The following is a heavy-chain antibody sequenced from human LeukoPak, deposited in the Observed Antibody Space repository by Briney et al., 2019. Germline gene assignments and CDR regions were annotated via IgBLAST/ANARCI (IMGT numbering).Heavy chain of an antibody. Sequence: PSETLSLTCAVYGGSFSGYYWSWIRQPPGKGLEWIGEINHSGSTNYNPSLKSRVTISVDTSKNQFSLKLSSVTAADTAVYYCARRRIAVTWPHDYWGQGTLVTVSS. D-gene: IGHD6-19*01. CDR1: GGSFSGYY. CDR3: ARRRIAVTWPHDY. CDR2: INHSGST. V-gene: IGHV4-34*01. J-gene: IGHJ4*01.